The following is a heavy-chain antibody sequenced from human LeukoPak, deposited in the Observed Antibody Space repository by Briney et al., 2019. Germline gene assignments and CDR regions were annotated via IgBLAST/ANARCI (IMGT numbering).Heavy chain of an antibody. CDR2: ISANNGDT. J-gene: IGHJ3*02. V-gene: IGHV1-18*04. CDR1: GYTFTGYG. Sequence: GASVKVSCKASGYTFTGYGISWVRQAPGQGLDYMGWISANNGDTEYAQNLQGRVTMTTDTSTSTAYMEVRSLRSDDTAVYYCARKPTGRAFDIWGQGTMVTVSS. D-gene: IGHD4-17*01. CDR3: ARKPTGRAFDI.